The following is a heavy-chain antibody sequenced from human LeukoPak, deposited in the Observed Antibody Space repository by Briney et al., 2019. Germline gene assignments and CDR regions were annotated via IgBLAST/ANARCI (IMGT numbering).Heavy chain of an antibody. CDR2: IKSDGSST. CDR3: ARARGGDSLFDY. CDR1: GFTFSSYW. D-gene: IGHD2-21*02. Sequence: GRSLRLSCAASGFTFSSYWMHWVRQAPGKGLVWVSRIKSDGSSTSYADSVKGRLTISRDNAKNTLYLQMNSLRAEDTAVYYCARARGGDSLFDYWGQGTLVTVSS. V-gene: IGHV3-74*01. J-gene: IGHJ4*02.